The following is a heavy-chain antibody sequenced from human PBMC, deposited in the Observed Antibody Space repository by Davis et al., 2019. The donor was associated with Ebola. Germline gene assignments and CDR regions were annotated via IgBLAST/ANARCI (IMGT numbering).Heavy chain of an antibody. CDR3: ARDGGSSWYSWFDP. CDR1: GGSISSYY. J-gene: IGHJ5*02. V-gene: IGHV4-4*07. D-gene: IGHD6-13*01. CDR2: IYTSGST. Sequence: PGGSLRLFCTVSGGSISSYYWSWIRQPAGKGLEWIGRIYTSGSTNYNPSLKSRVTMSVDTSKNQFSLKLSSVTAADTAVYYCARDGGSSWYSWFDPWGQGTLVTVSS.